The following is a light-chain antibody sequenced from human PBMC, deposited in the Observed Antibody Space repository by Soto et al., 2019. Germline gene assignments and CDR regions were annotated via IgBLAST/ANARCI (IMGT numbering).Light chain of an antibody. V-gene: IGKV1-27*01. Sequence: DIQLTQSPSFLSASVGDRVTITCRASQGISSYLAWYQRKPGKVPKLLIYAASTLQSGVPSRFSGSGSGTDFTLTISSLQPEDVATYYCQNYKSALRITFGQGTRLEIK. CDR1: QGISSY. J-gene: IGKJ5*01. CDR3: QNYKSALRIT. CDR2: AAS.